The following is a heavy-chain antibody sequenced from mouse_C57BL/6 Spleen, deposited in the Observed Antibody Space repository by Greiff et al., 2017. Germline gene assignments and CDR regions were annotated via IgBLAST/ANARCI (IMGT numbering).Heavy chain of an antibody. J-gene: IGHJ4*01. CDR3: ARYYGGAMDY. V-gene: IGHV1-53*01. Sequence: QVQLQQPGTELVKPGASVKLSCKASGYTFTSYWMHWVKQRPGQGLEWIGNINPSNGGTNYNEKFKGQATLTADISSSTAYMQLSSLTSEDAAVYYCARYYGGAMDYWGQGTSVTVSS. CDR2: INPSNGGT. D-gene: IGHD1-2*01. CDR1: GYTFTSYW.